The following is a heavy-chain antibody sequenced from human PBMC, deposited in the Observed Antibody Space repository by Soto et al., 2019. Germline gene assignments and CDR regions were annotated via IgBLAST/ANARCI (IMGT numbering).Heavy chain of an antibody. J-gene: IGHJ4*02. Sequence: GGSLRLSCVASGFTFSRYWMQWVRQAPGKGLVWVSHINTDASSTTYADSVKGRFTISRDNSKNTLYLQVNSLRAEDTAVYYLAWDLMHYYTLTGDSYGPFDYCSQGTLVTVSS. CDR2: INTDASST. CDR1: GFTFSRYW. D-gene: IGHD3-9*01. CDR3: AWDLMHYYTLTGDSYGPFDY. V-gene: IGHV3-74*01.